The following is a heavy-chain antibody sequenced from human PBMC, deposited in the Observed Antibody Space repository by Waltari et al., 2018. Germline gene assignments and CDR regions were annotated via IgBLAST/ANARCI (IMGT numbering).Heavy chain of an antibody. D-gene: IGHD2-2*01. Sequence: QVQLVQSGAEVKKPGSSVKVSCKASGGTFSSYAISWLRQAPGQGLEWMGGIIPIFGTANYAQKFQGRVTITADESTSTAYMELSSLRSEDTAVYYCAREAIVVVPAATIGGVFDPWGQGTLVTVSS. V-gene: IGHV1-69*01. J-gene: IGHJ5*02. CDR3: AREAIVVVPAATIGGVFDP. CDR2: IIPIFGTA. CDR1: GGTFSSYA.